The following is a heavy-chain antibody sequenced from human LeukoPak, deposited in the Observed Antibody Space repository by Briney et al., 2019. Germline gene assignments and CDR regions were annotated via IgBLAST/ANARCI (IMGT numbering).Heavy chain of an antibody. CDR3: ARGVITMVRGGGLDY. J-gene: IGHJ4*02. CDR1: GYTFTSYG. CDR2: INSYNGNT. Sequence: ASVKVSCKASGYTFTSYGISWVRQAPGQGLEWMGWINSYNGNTNYAQKFQGRVTMTTDTSTSTAYMELRSLRSDDTAVYYCARGVITMVRGGGLDYWGQGALVTVSS. D-gene: IGHD3-10*01. V-gene: IGHV1-18*01.